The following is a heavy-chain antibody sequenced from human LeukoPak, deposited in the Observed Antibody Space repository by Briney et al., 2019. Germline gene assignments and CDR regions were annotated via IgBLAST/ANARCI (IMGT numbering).Heavy chain of an antibody. CDR1: GYTFTSYG. J-gene: IGHJ5*02. CDR2: ISAYNGNT. Sequence: GASVKVSCKASGYTFTSYGISWVRQAPGQGLEWMGWISAYNGNTNYAQKLQGRVTMTTDTSTSTACMELRSLRSDDTAVYYCARDRGTLNWNLNWFDPWGQGTLVTVSS. CDR3: ARDRGTLNWNLNWFDP. V-gene: IGHV1-18*01. D-gene: IGHD1-1*01.